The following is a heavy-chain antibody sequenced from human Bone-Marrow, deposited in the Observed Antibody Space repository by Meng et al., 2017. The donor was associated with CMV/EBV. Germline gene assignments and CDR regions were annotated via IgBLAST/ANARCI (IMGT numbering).Heavy chain of an antibody. J-gene: IGHJ4*02. CDR3: ASDQHPNMITFGGVIVNTGYFDY. V-gene: IGHV3-30-3*01. D-gene: IGHD3-16*02. CDR2: ISYDGSNK. CDR1: GFPFSSYA. Sequence: GESLKLPCAGSGFPFSSYAMHWVRQAPGKGLEWVAVISYDGSNKYYADSVKGRFTISRDNSKNTLYLQMNSLRAEDTAVYYCASDQHPNMITFGGVIVNTGYFDYWGQGTLVTVSS.